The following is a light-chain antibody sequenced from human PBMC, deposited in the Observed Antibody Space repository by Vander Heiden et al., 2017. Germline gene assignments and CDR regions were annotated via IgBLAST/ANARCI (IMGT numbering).Light chain of an antibody. Sequence: DIQMTQSPSYLSATVGDRVTITCRASESISRYLNWYQQKPGKAPKLLIYAASSLESGVPSRFSGSGSGTDFTLTISSLQPEDFATYYCQQSYITPPEFGQGTKVEIK. CDR2: AAS. V-gene: IGKV1-39*01. J-gene: IGKJ1*01. CDR1: ESISRY. CDR3: QQSYITPPE.